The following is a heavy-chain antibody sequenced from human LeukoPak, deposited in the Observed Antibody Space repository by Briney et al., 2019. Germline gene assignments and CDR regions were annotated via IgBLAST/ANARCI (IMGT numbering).Heavy chain of an antibody. Sequence: SQTLSLTCAISGYSVSSNSADWNWIRQSPSRGLEWLGRTYYRSKWYNDYAVSGKSRITINPDTSKNQFSLQLNSVTPEDSAVYYCARGGGMGALDWGKGTLVTFSS. V-gene: IGHV6-1*01. CDR1: GYSVSSNSAD. D-gene: IGHD1-26*01. J-gene: IGHJ4*02. CDR3: ARGGGMGALD. CDR2: TYYRSKWYN.